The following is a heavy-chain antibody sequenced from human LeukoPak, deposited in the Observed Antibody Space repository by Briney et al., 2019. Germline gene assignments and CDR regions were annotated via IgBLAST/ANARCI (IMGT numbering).Heavy chain of an antibody. J-gene: IGHJ4*02. CDR1: GYTFTGYY. Sequence: GASVKVSCKASGYTFTGYYMLWVRQAPGQGLEWMGWINPNSGGTNYAQKFQGWVTMTRDTSISTAYMELSRLRSDDTAVYYCARGRYFDWLFLDYWGQGTLVTVSS. CDR2: INPNSGGT. D-gene: IGHD3-9*01. CDR3: ARGRYFDWLFLDY. V-gene: IGHV1-2*04.